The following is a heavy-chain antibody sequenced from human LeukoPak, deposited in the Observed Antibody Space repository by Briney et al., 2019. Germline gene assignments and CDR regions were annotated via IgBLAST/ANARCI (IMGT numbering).Heavy chain of an antibody. CDR1: GGSVSSSSYY. D-gene: IGHD3-10*01. J-gene: IGHJ4*02. V-gene: IGHV4-39*01. Sequence: PSETLSLTCTVSGGSVSSSSYYWGRIRQPPGKGLEWIGSIYYSGSTYNNPSLRSRVTISVDTSKNQFSLRLSSVTAADTALYYCARVAYYDSGSYSHDYWGQGTLVTVSS. CDR3: ARVAYYDSGSYSHDY. CDR2: IYYSGST.